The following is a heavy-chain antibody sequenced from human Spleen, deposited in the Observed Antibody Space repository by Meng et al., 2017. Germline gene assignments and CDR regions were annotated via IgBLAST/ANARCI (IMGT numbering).Heavy chain of an antibody. J-gene: IGHJ4*02. CDR2: INPNSGGT. V-gene: IGHV1-2*06. Sequence: ASVKVSCKASGYTFTGYYMHWVRQAPGQGLEWMGRINPNSGGTNYAQKFQGRVTMTRDTSISTAYMELSRLRSDDTAVYYCAKDRGRTRVLLWFGDRSQNDLYFDYWGQGTLVTVSS. D-gene: IGHD3-10*01. CDR3: AKDRGRTRVLLWFGDRSQNDLYFDY. CDR1: GYTFTGYY.